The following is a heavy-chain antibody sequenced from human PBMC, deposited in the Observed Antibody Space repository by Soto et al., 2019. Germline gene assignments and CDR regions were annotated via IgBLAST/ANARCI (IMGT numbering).Heavy chain of an antibody. J-gene: IGHJ4*02. CDR3: ARGGSGSYPYYFDY. CDR2: INWNGGST. V-gene: IGHV3-20*04. Sequence: GGSLRLSCAASGFTFDDYGMSWVRQAPGKGLEWVSGINWNGGSTGYADSVKGRFTISRDNAKNSLYLQMNSLRAEDTALYYCARGGSGSYPYYFDYWGQGTLVTVSS. D-gene: IGHD3-10*01. CDR1: GFTFDDYG.